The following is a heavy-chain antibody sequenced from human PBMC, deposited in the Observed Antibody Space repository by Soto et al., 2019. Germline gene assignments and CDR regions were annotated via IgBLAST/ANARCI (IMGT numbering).Heavy chain of an antibody. V-gene: IGHV4-39*01. D-gene: IGHD3-10*01. CDR1: GGSISSSSYY. CDR3: ASLLTMVRGVLFDY. CDR2: IYYSGST. J-gene: IGHJ4*02. Sequence: SETLSLTCTVSGGSISSSSYYWGWIRQPPGKGLEWIGSIYYSGSTYYNPSLKSRVTISVDTSKNQFSLKLSSVTAADTAVYYCASLLTMVRGVLFDYWGQGTLVTVSS.